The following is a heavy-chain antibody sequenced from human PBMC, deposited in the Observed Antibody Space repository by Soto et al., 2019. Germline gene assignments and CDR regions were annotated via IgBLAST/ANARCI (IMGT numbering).Heavy chain of an antibody. J-gene: IGHJ3*02. CDR1: GFTFSSYG. D-gene: IGHD6-13*01. Sequence: PGGSLRLSCAASGFTFSSYGMHWVRQAPGKGLEWVAVISYDGSNKYYADSVKGRFTISRDNSKNTLYLQMNSLRAEDTAVYFCAKDDDSSSWYDNDAFDIWGRGTMVTVSS. CDR2: ISYDGSNK. V-gene: IGHV3-30*18. CDR3: AKDDDSSSWYDNDAFDI.